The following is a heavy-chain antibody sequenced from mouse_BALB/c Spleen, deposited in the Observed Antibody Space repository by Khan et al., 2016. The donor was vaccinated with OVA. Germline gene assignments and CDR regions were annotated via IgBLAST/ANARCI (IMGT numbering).Heavy chain of an antibody. CDR3: ARSTYKSAFAY. J-gene: IGHJ3*01. D-gene: IGHD1-3*01. CDR2: MIYSGYT. V-gene: IGHV3-8*02. Sequence: EVQLVESGPSLVQPSQTLSLTCSVTGDSITSGFWSWVRKFPGNKLEYMGYMIYSGYTYYNPSLKGRFSITRHTSKNQYYLQLNSVTTEDTATYYCARSTYKSAFAYWGQGALVTVSA. CDR1: GDSITSGF.